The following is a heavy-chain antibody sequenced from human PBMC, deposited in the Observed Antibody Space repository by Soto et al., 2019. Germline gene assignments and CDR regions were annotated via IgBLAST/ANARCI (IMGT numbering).Heavy chain of an antibody. CDR2: INPNSGGT. CDR1: GYTFTGYY. J-gene: IGHJ4*02. V-gene: IGHV1-2*04. Sequence: GASVKVSCKASGYTFTGYYMHWVRQAPGQGLEWMGWINPNSGGTNYAQKFQGWVTMTRDTSISTAYMELSRLRSDDTAVYYCARKGYSYGPSFDYWGQGTLVTVSS. D-gene: IGHD5-18*01. CDR3: ARKGYSYGPSFDY.